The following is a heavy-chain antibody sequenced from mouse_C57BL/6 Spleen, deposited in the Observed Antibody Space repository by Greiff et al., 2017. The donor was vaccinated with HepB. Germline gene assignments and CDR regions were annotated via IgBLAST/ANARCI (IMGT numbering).Heavy chain of an antibody. CDR3: ARLTVVAKNAMDY. CDR1: GYTFTSYW. D-gene: IGHD1-1*01. V-gene: IGHV1-55*01. J-gene: IGHJ4*01. Sequence: VQLQQPGAELVKPGASVKMSCKASGYTFTSYWITWVKQRPGQGLEWIGDIYPGSGSTNYNEKFKSKATLTVDTSSSTAYMQLSSLTSEDSAVYYCARLTVVAKNAMDYWGQGTSVTVSS. CDR2: IYPGSGST.